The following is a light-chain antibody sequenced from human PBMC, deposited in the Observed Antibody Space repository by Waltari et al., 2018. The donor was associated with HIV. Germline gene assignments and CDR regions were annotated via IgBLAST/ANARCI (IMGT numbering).Light chain of an antibody. J-gene: IGLJ2*01. CDR3: GTWDSSLSAWV. V-gene: IGLV1-51*01. CDR2: DNT. CDR1: SSNIGNNF. Sequence: QSVLTQPPSVSAAPGQKVTISCSGSSSNIGNNFVSWFQQLPGTAPKLLIYDNTRRPSGIPDRFSGSKSGTSATLGITVLQSGDEADYYCGTWDSSLSAWVFGGGTKLTVL.